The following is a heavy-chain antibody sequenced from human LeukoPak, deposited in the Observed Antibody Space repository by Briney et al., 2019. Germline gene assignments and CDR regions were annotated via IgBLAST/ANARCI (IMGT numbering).Heavy chain of an antibody. CDR3: ARQGHSSSSYNWFDP. CDR1: GYTFTGYY. CDR2: INPNSGGT. D-gene: IGHD6-6*01. V-gene: IGHV1-2*02. Sequence: GASVKVSCKASGYTFTGYYMHWVRQAPGQGLEWMGWINPNSGGTNYAQKFQDRVSMTRDTSISTAYMQLSRLRSEDTAVYYCARQGHSSSSYNWFDPWGQGTLVTVSS. J-gene: IGHJ5*02.